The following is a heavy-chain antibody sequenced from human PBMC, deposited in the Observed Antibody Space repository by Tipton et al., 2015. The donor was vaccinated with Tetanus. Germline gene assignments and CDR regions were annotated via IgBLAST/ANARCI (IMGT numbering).Heavy chain of an antibody. D-gene: IGHD6-13*01. CDR3: ARDPRNGIAAAAWFDP. J-gene: IGHJ5*02. Sequence: QSGAEVKKPGASVMVSCKASGYTFTSYGISWVRQAPGQGLGWMGWISAYNGNTNYAQKLQGRVTMTTDTSTSTAYMELRSLRSDDTAVYYCARDPRNGIAAAAWFDPWGQGTLVTVSS. V-gene: IGHV1-18*01. CDR2: ISAYNGNT. CDR1: GYTFTSYG.